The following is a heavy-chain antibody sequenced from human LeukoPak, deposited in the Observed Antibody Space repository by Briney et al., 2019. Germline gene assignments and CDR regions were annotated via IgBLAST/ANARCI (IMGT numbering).Heavy chain of an antibody. CDR3: ARDSSSSVCDY. V-gene: IGHV1-2*02. J-gene: IGHJ4*02. Sequence: GASVKVSCKASGYTFTGYYMHWVRQAPGQGLEWMGWMNPNNGGTNYAQKFQGRVTMTRDTSISTAYMELSRLRSDDTAVYYCARDSSSSVCDYWGQGTLVTVSS. CDR2: MNPNNGGT. CDR1: GYTFTGYY. D-gene: IGHD6-6*01.